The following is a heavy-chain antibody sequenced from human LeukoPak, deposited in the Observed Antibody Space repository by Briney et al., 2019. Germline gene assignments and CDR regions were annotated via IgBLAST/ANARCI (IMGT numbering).Heavy chain of an antibody. CDR3: ATDQRCAFDY. J-gene: IGHJ4*02. CDR2: ISHDGSNK. D-gene: IGHD1-1*01. V-gene: IGHV3-30-3*01. Sequence: GGSLRLSCAAPGFPFSTYAMYGVRQAPGKGLEWVAVISHDGSNKYYADSVKGRVTISRENAKNSLFMQMNSLIDEDTAVYYCATDQRCAFDYWGQGILVTVSS. CDR1: GFPFSTYA.